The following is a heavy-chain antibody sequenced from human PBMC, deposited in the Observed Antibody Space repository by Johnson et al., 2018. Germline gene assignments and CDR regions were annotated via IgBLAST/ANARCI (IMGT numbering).Heavy chain of an antibody. D-gene: IGHD6-19*01. CDR3: AKDSPPELRGWYGAFDI. CDR1: GFTFSSYS. J-gene: IGHJ3*02. Sequence: VQLVQSGGGLVKPGGSLRLSCAASGFTFSSYSMNWVRQAPGKGLEWVSYISSSGSSIYYADSVKGRFTISRDNAKNSLYLQMNSLRAEATALYYCAKDSPPELRGWYGAFDIWGQGTMVTVSS. V-gene: IGHV3-21*05. CDR2: ISSSGSSI.